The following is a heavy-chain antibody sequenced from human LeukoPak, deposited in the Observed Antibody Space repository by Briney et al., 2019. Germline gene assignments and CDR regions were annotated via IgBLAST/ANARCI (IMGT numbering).Heavy chain of an antibody. CDR3: ARGHDYVWGSYRPISALGY. J-gene: IGHJ4*02. V-gene: IGHV4-34*01. Sequence: PSETLSLTCAVYGGSFSGYHWSWLRQPPGKGLEWIGEINHSGSTNYNPSLKSRVTISVDTSQNQFSLKLSSVTAADTAVYYCARGHDYVWGSYRPISALGYWGQGTLVTVSS. CDR1: GGSFSGYH. CDR2: INHSGST. D-gene: IGHD3-16*02.